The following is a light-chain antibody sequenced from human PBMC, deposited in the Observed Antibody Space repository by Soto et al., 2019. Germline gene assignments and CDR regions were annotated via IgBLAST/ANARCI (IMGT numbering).Light chain of an antibody. Sequence: QSALTQPPSASGSPGQSVTISCTGTSSDVGGYNFVSWYQQHPGKAPKLVIYEVTKRPSVVPDRFSGSKSGNTASLTVSGLLPEDEADYYCASYAGGNKVFGTGTKVPS. CDR1: SSDVGGYNF. CDR2: EVT. V-gene: IGLV2-8*01. J-gene: IGLJ1*01. CDR3: ASYAGGNKV.